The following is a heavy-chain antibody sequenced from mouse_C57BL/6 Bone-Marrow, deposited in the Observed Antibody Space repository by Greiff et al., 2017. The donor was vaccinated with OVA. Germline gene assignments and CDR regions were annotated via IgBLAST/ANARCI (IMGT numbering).Heavy chain of an antibody. CDR1: GYTFTSYW. D-gene: IGHD1-1*01. Sequence: QVQLQQPGAELVKPGASVKLSCKASGYTFTSYWMHWVKQRPGQGLEWIGMIHPNSGSTNYNEKFKSKATLTVDKSSSTAYMQLSSLTSEDSAVYYGARYYGSRRRYFGVWGTRATVTGSS. CDR3: ARYYGSRRRYFGV. J-gene: IGHJ1*03. V-gene: IGHV1-64*01. CDR2: IHPNSGST.